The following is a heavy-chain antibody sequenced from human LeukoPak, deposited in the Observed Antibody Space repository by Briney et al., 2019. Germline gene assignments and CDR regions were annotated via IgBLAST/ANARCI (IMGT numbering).Heavy chain of an antibody. CDR2: MCGSAGCT. Sequence: GGSLRLSCAASGFTFNIYAMSWVHLAPGKGLQWVASMCGSAGCTFYTDSVKGRFTISRDNSNNTLYLEMNSLRAEDTAIYYCARDRPNYHESNGHYYERDGDHWGQGTLVTVSS. J-gene: IGHJ5*02. V-gene: IGHV3-23*01. CDR3: ARDRPNYHESNGHYYERDGDH. D-gene: IGHD3-22*01. CDR1: GFTFNIYA.